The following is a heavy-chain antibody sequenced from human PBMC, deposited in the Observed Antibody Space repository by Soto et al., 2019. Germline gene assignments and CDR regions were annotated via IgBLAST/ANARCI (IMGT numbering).Heavy chain of an antibody. V-gene: IGHV4-38-2*01. CDR2: IYHSGST. D-gene: IGHD2-2*02. Sequence: SETLSLTCFVSIFSITDGFHWGWIRQSPGKGLECIATIYHSGSTYYNPSLKSRLTISVDTSKNQFSLRLTSVTAADTAVYYCATIYSTPIPTFGVYWGQGKMVTVSS. CDR3: ATIYSTPIPTFGVY. J-gene: IGHJ4*02. CDR1: IFSITDGFH.